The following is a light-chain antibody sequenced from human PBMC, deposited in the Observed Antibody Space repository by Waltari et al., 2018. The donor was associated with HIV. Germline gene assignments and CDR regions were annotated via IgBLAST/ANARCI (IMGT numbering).Light chain of an antibody. V-gene: IGKV4-1*01. CDR2: WAS. CDR3: QQYYTTPRT. CDR1: QKILFSSTTKNY. Sequence: DIVMTQSPDSLAVSLGERATINCQSSQKILFSSTTKNYLSWYQQRPGQPPRLLIYWASTRESGVPERFTVSGSGTNVTLTMSRLQGDDVGLYFCQQYYTTPRTFGQGTRVEL. J-gene: IGKJ1*01.